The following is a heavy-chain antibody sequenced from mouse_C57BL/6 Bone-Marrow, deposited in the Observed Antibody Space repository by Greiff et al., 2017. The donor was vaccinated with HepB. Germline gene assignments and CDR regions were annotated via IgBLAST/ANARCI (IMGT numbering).Heavy chain of an antibody. CDR2: IRLKSDNYAT. CDR3: TGYGYALYAMDY. D-gene: IGHD2-2*01. Sequence: EVKVVESGGGLVQPGGSMKLSCVASGFTFSNYWMNWVRQSPEKGLEWVAQIRLKSDNYATHYAESVKGRFTISRDDSKSSVYLQMNNLRAEDTGIYYCTGYGYALYAMDYWGQGTSVTVSS. CDR1: GFTFSNYW. V-gene: IGHV6-3*01. J-gene: IGHJ4*01.